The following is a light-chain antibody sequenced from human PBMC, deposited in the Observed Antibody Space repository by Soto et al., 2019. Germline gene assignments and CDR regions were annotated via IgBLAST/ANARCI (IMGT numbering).Light chain of an antibody. V-gene: IGKV1-39*01. CDR3: QQSYSTPYT. Sequence: DIQMTPSPSSLSASVGDRVTITCRASQSISIYLNWYQHKPGRAPNLLSYTTSSLQSGVPSRCSGSGSGTDFTLTNSSLQPEDLATYYCQQSYSTPYTLGQGTRLEIK. J-gene: IGKJ2*01. CDR2: TTS. CDR1: QSISIY.